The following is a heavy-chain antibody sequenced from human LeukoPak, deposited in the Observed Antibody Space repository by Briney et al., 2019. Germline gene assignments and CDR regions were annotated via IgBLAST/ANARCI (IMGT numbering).Heavy chain of an antibody. CDR1: GFSFTNYD. Sequence: GGSLRLSCAASGFSFTNYDMHWVRQAPGMGLEWVAFIRYDGTKKYYADSVQGRFTISRDNSKNTLYLQMNSLRGEDTALYYCAKIGQWLNYYYYYMDVWGKGTTVTVSS. D-gene: IGHD6-19*01. V-gene: IGHV3-30*02. CDR2: IRYDGTKK. J-gene: IGHJ6*03. CDR3: AKIGQWLNYYYYYMDV.